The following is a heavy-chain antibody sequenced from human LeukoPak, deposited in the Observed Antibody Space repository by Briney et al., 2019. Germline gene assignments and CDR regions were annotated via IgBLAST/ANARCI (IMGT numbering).Heavy chain of an antibody. V-gene: IGHV3-30*18. D-gene: IGHD5-12*01. CDR3: AKDFGLRFGFDY. Sequence: GGSLRLSCAASGFTFSSYGMHWVRQAPGKGLEWVAVISYDGSNKYYADSVKGRFTISRDNSKNTLYLQMNSLRAEDTAVYYCAKDFGLRFGFDYWGQGTLVTVSS. CDR1: GFTFSSYG. CDR2: ISYDGSNK. J-gene: IGHJ4*02.